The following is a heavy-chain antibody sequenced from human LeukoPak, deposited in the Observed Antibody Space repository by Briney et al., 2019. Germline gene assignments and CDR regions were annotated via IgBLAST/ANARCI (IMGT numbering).Heavy chain of an antibody. J-gene: IGHJ4*02. V-gene: IGHV4-59*02. Sequence: SETLSLTCAVSGGSVSSYNWCWFRQPPGKGLEWIGYIYYSGSTNYNPSLKSRVTISVDTSKNQFSLKLSSVTAADTAVYYCARGGARGIYYFDYWGQGTLVTVSS. CDR1: GGSVSSYN. CDR3: ARGGARGIYYFDY. D-gene: IGHD1-14*01. CDR2: IYYSGST.